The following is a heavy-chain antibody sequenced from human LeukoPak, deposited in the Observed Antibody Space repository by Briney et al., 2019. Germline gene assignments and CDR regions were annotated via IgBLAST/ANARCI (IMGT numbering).Heavy chain of an antibody. CDR1: SGSISSSSYY. CDR3: ARQYSGLNWFDP. J-gene: IGHJ5*02. D-gene: IGHD5-12*01. CDR2: MYYGGST. V-gene: IGHV4-39*01. Sequence: SETLSLTCTASSGSISSSSYYWGWIRQPPGTGLEWIGSMYYGGSTYYNPSLKSRVTISVDTSKNQVSLKLNSVTAADTAVYYCARQYSGLNWFDPWGQGILVTVSS.